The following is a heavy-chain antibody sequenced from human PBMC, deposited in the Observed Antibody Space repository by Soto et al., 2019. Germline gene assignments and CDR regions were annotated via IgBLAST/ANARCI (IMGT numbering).Heavy chain of an antibody. D-gene: IGHD2-2*02. CDR1: GFTVSNNY. J-gene: IGHJ4*02. V-gene: IGHV3-53*01. CDR2: IYSGGST. Sequence: GGSLRLSCAASGFTVSNNYMSWVRQAPGKGLEWVSLIYSGGSTFYADSVKGRFTISRDAPKNTLFLQMNSLRAEETAVYFCATYTSLDYWGQGTLVTVSS. CDR3: ATYTSLDY.